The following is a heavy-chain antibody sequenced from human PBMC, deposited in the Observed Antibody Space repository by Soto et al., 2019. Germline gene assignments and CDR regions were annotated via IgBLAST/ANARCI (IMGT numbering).Heavy chain of an antibody. J-gene: IGHJ4*02. V-gene: IGHV3-23*01. CDR2: ISGSGDKT. D-gene: IGHD1-26*01. CDR1: GLIFSDYA. CDR3: AKDRFGIVGPVDY. Sequence: GGSLRLSCAAFGLIFSDYAMSWVRQAPGKGLECVACISGSGDKTFYADSVKGRFTISRDNSKNTVSLHMNSLRVDDTAVYFCAKDRFGIVGPVDYWGPGTLVTVSS.